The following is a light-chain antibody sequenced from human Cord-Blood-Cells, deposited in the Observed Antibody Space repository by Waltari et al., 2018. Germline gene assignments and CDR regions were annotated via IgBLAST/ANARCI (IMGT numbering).Light chain of an antibody. CDR1: SSAVGGYNY. J-gene: IGLJ3*02. CDR3: SSYTSSSTRV. V-gene: IGLV2-14*03. Sequence: QSALTQPASVSGSPGQSITISCTGTSSAVGGYNYVSWYQQHPAKAPKLLIYDARNRPSGDAKRSSGSKSGNTASLTISGLQAEDEADYYYSSYTSSSTRVFGGGTKLTVL. CDR2: DAR.